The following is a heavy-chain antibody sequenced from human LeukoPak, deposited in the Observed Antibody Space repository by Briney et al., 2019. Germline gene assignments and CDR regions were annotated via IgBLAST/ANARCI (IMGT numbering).Heavy chain of an antibody. Sequence: SETLSLTCTVSGGSISSSSYYWGWIRQPPGKGLEWIGSIYYSGSTYYNPSLKSRVTTSVDTSKNQFSLKLSSVTAADTAVYYCARTATYYYDSSGYYPSGGYFDYWGQGTLVTVSS. CDR2: IYYSGST. V-gene: IGHV4-39*01. CDR3: ARTATYYYDSSGYYPSGGYFDY. CDR1: GGSISSSSYY. D-gene: IGHD3-22*01. J-gene: IGHJ4*02.